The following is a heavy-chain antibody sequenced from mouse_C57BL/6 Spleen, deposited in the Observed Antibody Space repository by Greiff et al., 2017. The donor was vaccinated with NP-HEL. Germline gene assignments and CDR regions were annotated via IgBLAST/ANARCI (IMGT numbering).Heavy chain of an antibody. CDR2: LYPSDSYT. Sequence: QVQLQQPGAELVMPGASVKLSCKASGYTFTSYWMHWVKQRPGQARPWIGALYPSDSYTNYNQKFKGKSTLAVDKSSSTAYMQLSSLTSEDSAVYYCARRGLFAYWGQGTLVTVSA. J-gene: IGHJ3*01. V-gene: IGHV1-69*01. CDR1: GYTFTSYW. CDR3: ARRGLFAY.